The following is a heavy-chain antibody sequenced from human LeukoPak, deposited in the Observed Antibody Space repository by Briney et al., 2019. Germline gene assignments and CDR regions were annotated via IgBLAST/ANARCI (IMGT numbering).Heavy chain of an antibody. V-gene: IGHV1-8*01. CDR3: ALYGSGSPYYGMDV. Sequence: ASVKVSCKASGYTFTSYGINGVRQATGQGLEWMGWMNPNSGNTGYAQKFQGRVTMTRNTSISTAYMELSSLRSEDTAVYYCALYGSGSPYYGMDVWGQGTTVTVSS. D-gene: IGHD3-10*01. CDR2: MNPNSGNT. J-gene: IGHJ6*02. CDR1: GYTFTSYG.